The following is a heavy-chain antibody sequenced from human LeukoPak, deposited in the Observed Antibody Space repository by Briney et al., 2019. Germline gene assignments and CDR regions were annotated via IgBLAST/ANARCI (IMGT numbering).Heavy chain of an antibody. J-gene: IGHJ4*02. V-gene: IGHV1-18*01. Sequence: ASVKVSCKTSGYTFTNYGISWVRQAPGQGLEWMGWISAYNGNTNYAQKLQGRVTMTTDTSTSTAYMELRSLRSDDTAMYYCARDLGGVEPDYWGQGTLVTVSS. CDR1: GYTFTNYG. CDR2: ISAYNGNT. CDR3: ARDLGGVEPDY. D-gene: IGHD1-26*01.